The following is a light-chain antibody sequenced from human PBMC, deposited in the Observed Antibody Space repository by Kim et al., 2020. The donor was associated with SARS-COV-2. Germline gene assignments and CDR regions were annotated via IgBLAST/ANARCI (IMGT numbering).Light chain of an antibody. CDR1: QGISNY. V-gene: IGKV1-27*01. CDR2: AAS. Sequence: DIKMTQSPSSLPASVGGRDTIPSRASQGISNYLAWYQQKPGKVTNLLIYAASTLQSGVPSWFSGSGSGTDFTLTISSLQPEDGATYYCQEYKSAPLTFGGGTKVDIK. CDR3: QEYKSAPLT. J-gene: IGKJ4*01.